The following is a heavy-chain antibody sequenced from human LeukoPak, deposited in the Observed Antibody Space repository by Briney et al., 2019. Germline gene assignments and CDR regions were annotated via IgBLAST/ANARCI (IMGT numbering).Heavy chain of an antibody. J-gene: IGHJ3*01. CDR1: GFTFTNYA. D-gene: IGHD3-22*01. CDR2: IGASGADT. Sequence: GGSLRLSCAASGFTFTNYAMTWVRQAPGKGLEWVSVIGASGADTYYSDSVKGRFTVSRDNSQNTLFLHMGGLRAEDTAVYFCARRPRDTSGYYLGAFHDWGQGTTVTVSS. CDR3: ARRPRDTSGYYLGAFHD. V-gene: IGHV3-23*01.